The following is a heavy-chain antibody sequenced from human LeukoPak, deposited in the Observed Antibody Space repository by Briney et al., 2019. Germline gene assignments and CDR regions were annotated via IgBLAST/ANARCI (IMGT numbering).Heavy chain of an antibody. CDR1: GFTFSSYA. V-gene: IGHV3-23*01. Sequence: GGSLRLSCAASGFTFSSYAMSWVRQAPGKGLEWVSAISGSGGSTYYADSVKGRFTISRDNSKNTLYLQMNSPRAEDTAVYYCAKSPDYYDSSGYYVAENYFDYWGQGTLVTVSS. D-gene: IGHD3-22*01. CDR3: AKSPDYYDSSGYYVAENYFDY. J-gene: IGHJ4*02. CDR2: ISGSGGST.